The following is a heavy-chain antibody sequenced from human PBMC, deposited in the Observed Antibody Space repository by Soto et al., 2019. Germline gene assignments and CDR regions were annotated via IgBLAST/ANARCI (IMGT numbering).Heavy chain of an antibody. Sequence: EVQLVESGGGLVKPGGSLRLSCAASGFTFSNAWMNWVRQAPGKGLEWVGRIKSKTDGGTTDYAAPVKGRFTISRNDSKNTLYLQMNSLKTEDTAVYYCTTGPLPKAAAGTFDYWGQGTLVTVSS. D-gene: IGHD6-13*01. V-gene: IGHV3-15*07. CDR1: GFTFSNAW. CDR3: TTGPLPKAAAGTFDY. J-gene: IGHJ4*02. CDR2: IKSKTDGGTT.